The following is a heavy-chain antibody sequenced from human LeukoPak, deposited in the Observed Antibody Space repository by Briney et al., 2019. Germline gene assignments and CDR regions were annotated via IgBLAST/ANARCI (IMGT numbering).Heavy chain of an antibody. CDR1: GFTPSSYS. V-gene: IGHV3-33*01. D-gene: IGHD5-18*01. Sequence: PGGSLRLSCAASGFTPSSYSMHRVRQAPGKGLEWVAVIWYDGSNKYYADSVKGRFTISRDNSKNTLYLQMNSLRAEDTAVYYCPRDADTAMVIDYWGQGTLVTVSS. CDR3: PRDADTAMVIDY. J-gene: IGHJ4*02. CDR2: IWYDGSNK.